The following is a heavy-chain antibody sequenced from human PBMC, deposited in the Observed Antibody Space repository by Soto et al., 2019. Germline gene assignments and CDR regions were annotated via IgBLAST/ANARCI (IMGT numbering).Heavy chain of an antibody. CDR1: GFTFSSYW. CDR3: ARESEWPWGYYYYGMDV. CDR2: INSDGSST. D-gene: IGHD3-3*01. Sequence: GGSLRLSCAASGFTFSSYWMHWVRQAPGKGLVWVSRINSDGSSTSYADSVKGRFTISRDNAKNTLYLQMNSLRAEDTAVYYCARESEWPWGYYYYGMDVWGQGTTVTVSS. V-gene: IGHV3-74*01. J-gene: IGHJ6*02.